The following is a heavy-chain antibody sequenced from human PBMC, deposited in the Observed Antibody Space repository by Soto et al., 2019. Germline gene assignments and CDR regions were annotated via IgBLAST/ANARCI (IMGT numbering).Heavy chain of an antibody. J-gene: IGHJ4*01. V-gene: IGHV4-30-4*01. Sequence: SETLSLTCTVSGGSMSSGDYYWIWIRQPPGKGLEWIGYIYYSGSTDYNPSLKSRVTISVDTYKNQFSLKLSSVTAAYTAVYYRARRVHYEDTEYYFYYWGHGTLVTVSS. CDR3: ARRVHYEDTEYYFYY. D-gene: IGHD3-22*01. CDR2: IYYSGST. CDR1: GGSMSSGDYY.